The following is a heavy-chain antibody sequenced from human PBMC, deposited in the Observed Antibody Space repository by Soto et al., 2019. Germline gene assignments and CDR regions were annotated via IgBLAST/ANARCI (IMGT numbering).Heavy chain of an antibody. J-gene: IGHJ4*02. CDR1: GGSMSNYY. V-gene: IGHV4-4*07. D-gene: IGHD3-9*01. CDR2: IYTTGST. CDR3: ARERPSISEILNGHFDD. Sequence: SETLSLTCTVSGGSMSNYYWSWIRQPAGKGLEWIGRIYTTGSTHYNPSLKSRVTLSIDMSKNQFSLKLNSVTAADTAVYYCARERPSISEILNGHFDDWGQGTLVTVSS.